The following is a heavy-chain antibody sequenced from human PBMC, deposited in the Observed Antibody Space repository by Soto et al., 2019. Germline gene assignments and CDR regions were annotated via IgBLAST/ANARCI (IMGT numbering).Heavy chain of an antibody. CDR1: GFTFSSYA. J-gene: IGHJ4*02. Sequence: GGSLRLSCAASGFTFSSYAMSWVRQAPGKGLEWVSAISGSGGSTYYADSVKGRFTISRDNSKNTLYLQMNSLRAEDTAVYYCAKDQADGSGSAEGGWGQGTLVTVSS. V-gene: IGHV3-23*01. D-gene: IGHD3-10*01. CDR3: AKDQADGSGSAEGG. CDR2: ISGSGGST.